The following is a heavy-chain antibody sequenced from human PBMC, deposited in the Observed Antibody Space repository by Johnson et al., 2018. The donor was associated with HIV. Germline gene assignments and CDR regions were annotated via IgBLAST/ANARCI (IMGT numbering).Heavy chain of an antibody. CDR2: INQDGSER. V-gene: IGHV3-7*03. Sequence: VQLVESGGGVVRPGGSLRLSCAASGFTFRSYWMSWVRQAPGKGLEWVANINQDGSERYYVDSVKGRFTISRDTAKKFLYLQMTSLRAEDTAIYYCVRKGDAFDIWGQGTMATVSS. CDR3: VRKGDAFDI. J-gene: IGHJ3*02. CDR1: GFTFRSYW.